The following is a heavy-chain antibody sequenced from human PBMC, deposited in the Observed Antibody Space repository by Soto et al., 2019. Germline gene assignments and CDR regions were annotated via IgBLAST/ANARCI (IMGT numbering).Heavy chain of an antibody. V-gene: IGHV4-59*01. D-gene: IGHD3-22*01. CDR1: GGSISSYY. CDR2: IYYSGST. Sequence: PSETLSLTCTVSGGSISSYYWSWIRQPPGKGLEWIGYIYYSGSTNYNPSLKSRVTISVDTSKNQFSLKLSSVTAADTAVYYCARAPSYYYDSSGYYYWFDPWGQGNLVTVSS. J-gene: IGHJ5*02. CDR3: ARAPSYYYDSSGYYYWFDP.